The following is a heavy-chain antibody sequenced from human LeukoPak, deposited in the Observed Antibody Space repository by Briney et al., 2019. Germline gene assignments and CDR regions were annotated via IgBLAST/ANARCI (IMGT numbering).Heavy chain of an antibody. D-gene: IGHD4-17*01. V-gene: IGHV3-7*01. CDR3: ASTTTVTTGLLYYYMDV. Sequence: RGSLRLSCAASGFTFSSYWMSWVRQAPGKGLEWVANIKQDGSEKYYVDSVKGRFTISRDNAKNSLYLQMNGLRAEDTAVYYCASTTTVTTGLLYYYMDVWGKGTTVTISS. CDR1: GFTFSSYW. CDR2: IKQDGSEK. J-gene: IGHJ6*03.